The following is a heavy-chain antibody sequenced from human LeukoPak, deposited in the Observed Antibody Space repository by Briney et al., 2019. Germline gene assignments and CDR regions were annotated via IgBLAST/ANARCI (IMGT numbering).Heavy chain of an antibody. Sequence: PSQTLSLTCTVSGGSISSGDYYWSWIRQPPGKGLEWIGYIYYSGSTYYNPSLKSRVTISVDTSKNQFSLKLSSVTAADTAVYYCARDGYCSSTSCYPLDYWGQGTLVTVSS. CDR1: GGSISSGDYY. V-gene: IGHV4-30-4*08. D-gene: IGHD2-2*01. J-gene: IGHJ4*02. CDR2: IYYSGST. CDR3: ARDGYCSSTSCYPLDY.